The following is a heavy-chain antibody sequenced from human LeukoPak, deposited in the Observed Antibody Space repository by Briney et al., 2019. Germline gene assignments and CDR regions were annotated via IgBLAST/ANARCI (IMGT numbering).Heavy chain of an antibody. J-gene: IGHJ4*02. CDR1: GDSLSSHY. V-gene: IGHV4-59*08. Sequence: SETLSLTCTVSGDSLSSHYWSWIRQPPGKGLEWIGYIYGSGSTHYDPSLRSRGTISEDTSKNQFSLKLTSVTAADTAVYYCARNVGWYSHDSWGQGTLVTVCS. CDR2: IYGSGST. D-gene: IGHD6-19*01. CDR3: ARNVGWYSHDS.